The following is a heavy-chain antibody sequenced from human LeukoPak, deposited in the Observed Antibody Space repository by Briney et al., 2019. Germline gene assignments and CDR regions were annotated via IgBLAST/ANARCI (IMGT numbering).Heavy chain of an antibody. J-gene: IGHJ5*02. D-gene: IGHD4-17*01. V-gene: IGHV3-20*04. CDR3: ARAVEGGDYANWFDP. CDR1: EFTFDDYG. CDR2: INWNGGST. Sequence: PGGSLRLSCAASEFTFDDYGMSWVRQAPGKGLEGVPGINWNGGSTGYADSVKGRFTISRDNAKNSLYLQMNSLRAEDTALYYCARAVEGGDYANWFDPWGQGTLVTVSS.